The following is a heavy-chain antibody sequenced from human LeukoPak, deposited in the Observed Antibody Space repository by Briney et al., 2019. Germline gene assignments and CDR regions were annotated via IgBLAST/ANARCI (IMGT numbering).Heavy chain of an antibody. V-gene: IGHV4-39*01. CDR1: GDSISSRSYY. Sequence: KPSETLSLTCTVSGDSISSRSYYWGWIRQPPGKGLEWIGSIYYSGSTYYNPSLKSRVTISVDTSKNQFSLKLSSVTAADTAVYYCSRRAAAAGTGFDYWGQGTLVTVSS. D-gene: IGHD6-13*01. J-gene: IGHJ4*02. CDR3: SRRAAAAGTGFDY. CDR2: IYYSGST.